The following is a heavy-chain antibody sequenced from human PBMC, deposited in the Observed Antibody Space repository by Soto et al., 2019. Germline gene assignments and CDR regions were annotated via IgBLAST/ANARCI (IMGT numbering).Heavy chain of an antibody. CDR3: ARAKDIVVVPAAMRGSWFDP. J-gene: IGHJ5*02. D-gene: IGHD2-2*01. CDR2: INHSGST. Sequence: SQTLSLTCAVYGGSFSGLYWSWIRQPPGKGLEWIGEINHSGSTNYNPSLKSRVTISVDTSKNQFSLKLSSVTAADTAVYYCARAKDIVVVPAAMRGSWFDPWGQGTLVTVSS. CDR1: GGSFSGLY. V-gene: IGHV4-34*01.